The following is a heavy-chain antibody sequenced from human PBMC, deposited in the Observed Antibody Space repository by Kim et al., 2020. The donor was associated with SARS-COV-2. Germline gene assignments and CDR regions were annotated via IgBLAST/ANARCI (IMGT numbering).Heavy chain of an antibody. D-gene: IGHD5-12*01. J-gene: IGHJ3*02. CDR1: GFTVSSNY. Sequence: GGSLRLSCAASGFTVSSNYMSWVRQAPGKGLEWVSVIYSGGSTYYADSVKGRFTISRDNSKNTLYLQMNSLRAEDTAVYYCAIAYDQNIVATGEAFDIWGQGTMVTVSS. CDR3: AIAYDQNIVATGEAFDI. CDR2: IYSGGST. V-gene: IGHV3-66*01.